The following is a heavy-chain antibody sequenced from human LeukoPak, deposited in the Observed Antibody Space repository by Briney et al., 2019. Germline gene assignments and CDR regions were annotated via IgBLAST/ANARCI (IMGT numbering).Heavy chain of an antibody. CDR2: INHSGST. Sequence: SETLSLTCAVYIDSFSNYHWNWIRQPPGKGLEWIGEINHSGSTNYNPSLKSRVTISVDTSQKQFSLRLSSVTAADTAVYYCARGRYLTTGGGAAAGFLDYWGQGTLVTVSS. CDR3: ARGRYLTTGGGAAAGFLDY. V-gene: IGHV4-34*01. D-gene: IGHD6-13*01. CDR1: IDSFSNYH. J-gene: IGHJ4*02.